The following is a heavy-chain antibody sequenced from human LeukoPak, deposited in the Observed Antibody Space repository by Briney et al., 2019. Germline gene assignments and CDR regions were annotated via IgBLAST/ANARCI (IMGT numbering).Heavy chain of an antibody. CDR3: ASPYYDILTGYNYGMDV. CDR2: ISYDGSNK. D-gene: IGHD3-9*01. J-gene: IGHJ6*04. Sequence: GGSLRLSCAASGFTFSSYAMHWVRQAPGKGLEWVAVISYDGSNKYYADSVKGRFTISRDNSKNTLYLQMNSQRAEDTAVYYCASPYYDILTGYNYGMDVWGKGTTVTVSS. V-gene: IGHV3-30*04. CDR1: GFTFSSYA.